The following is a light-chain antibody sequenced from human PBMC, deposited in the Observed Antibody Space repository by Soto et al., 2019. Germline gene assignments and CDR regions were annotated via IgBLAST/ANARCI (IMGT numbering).Light chain of an antibody. CDR2: GAS. Sequence: EIVLTQSPGTLCLSPGERATLSCRASQSVSSTYLAWYQHRPGQAPRLLLYGASSRATGIPDRFSGSGSGTDFTLIISRLEPEDFAVYYCQQYGNSFVGFGQGTKVEIK. CDR3: QQYGNSFVG. V-gene: IGKV3-20*01. CDR1: QSVSSTY. J-gene: IGKJ1*01.